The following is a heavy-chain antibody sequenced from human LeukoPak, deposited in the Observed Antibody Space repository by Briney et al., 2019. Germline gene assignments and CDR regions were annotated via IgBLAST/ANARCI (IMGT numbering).Heavy chain of an antibody. D-gene: IGHD3-10*01. CDR3: ARAQGPNLLWFGAFDY. CDR2: IYTSGST. J-gene: IGHJ4*02. V-gene: IGHV4-61*02. CDR1: GGSISSGSYY. Sequence: PSETLSLTCTVSGGSISSGSYYWSWIRQPAGKGLEWIGRIYTSGSTNYNPSLKSRVTISVDTSKNQFSLKLSSVTAADTAVYYCARAQGPNLLWFGAFDYWGQGTLVTVSS.